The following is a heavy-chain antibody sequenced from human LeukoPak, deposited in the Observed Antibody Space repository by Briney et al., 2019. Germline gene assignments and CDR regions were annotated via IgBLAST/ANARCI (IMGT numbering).Heavy chain of an antibody. CDR3: ARDNDSSGYSTGPVDY. J-gene: IGHJ4*02. CDR1: GFTFSSYG. CDR2: IWYDGSNK. V-gene: IGHV3-33*01. D-gene: IGHD3-22*01. Sequence: GGSLRLSCAASGFTFSSYGMHWVRQAPGKGLEWVAVIWYDGSNKYYADSVKGRFTISRDNSKNTLYLQMNSLRAEDTAVYCCARDNDSSGYSTGPVDYWGQGTLVTVSS.